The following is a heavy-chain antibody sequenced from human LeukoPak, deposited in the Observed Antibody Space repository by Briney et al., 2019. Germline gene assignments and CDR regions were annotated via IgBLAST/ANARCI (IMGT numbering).Heavy chain of an antibody. J-gene: IGHJ4*02. CDR1: GFTFSSYA. Sequence: GGSLRLSCAASGFTFSSYAMHWVRQAPGKGLEWVAVISYDGSNKYYADSVKGRFTISRDNSKNTLYLQMNSLRAEDTAVYYCARHREPYSSSWYVFDSWGQGTLVTVSS. CDR2: ISYDGSNK. CDR3: ARHREPYSSSWYVFDS. V-gene: IGHV3-30-3*01. D-gene: IGHD6-13*01.